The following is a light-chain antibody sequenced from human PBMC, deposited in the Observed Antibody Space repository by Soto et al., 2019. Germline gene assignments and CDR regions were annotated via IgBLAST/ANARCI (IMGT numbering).Light chain of an antibody. CDR3: QSFDINNVV. Sequence: FMLTQPHSVSESPGKTVTISCTRSSGSIASNYVQWYQQRPGSAPTPVIYEDSQRPSGVPDRFSGSIDSSSNSASLTISRLKTEDEADYYCQSFDINNVVFGGGTKLTVL. CDR2: EDS. J-gene: IGLJ2*01. V-gene: IGLV6-57*04. CDR1: SGSIASNY.